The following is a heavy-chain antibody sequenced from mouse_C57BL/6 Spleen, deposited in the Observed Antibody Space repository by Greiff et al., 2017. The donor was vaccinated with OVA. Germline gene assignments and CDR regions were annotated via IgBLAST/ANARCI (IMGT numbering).Heavy chain of an antibody. V-gene: IGHV14-1*01. CDR1: GFNIKDYY. D-gene: IGHD2-5*01. CDR2: IDPEDGDT. CDR3: TTWAYYSNYGLAWFAY. Sequence: EVQLQQSGAELVRPGASVKLSCTASGFNIKDYYMHWVKQRPEQGLEWIGRIDPEDGDTEYAPKFQGKATMTADTSSNTAYLQLSSLTSEDTAVYYCTTWAYYSNYGLAWFAYWGQGTLVTVSA. J-gene: IGHJ3*01.